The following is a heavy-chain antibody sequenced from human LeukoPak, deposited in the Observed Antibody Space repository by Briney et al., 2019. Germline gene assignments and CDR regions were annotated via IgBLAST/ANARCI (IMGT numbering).Heavy chain of an antibody. Sequence: PGGSLRLSCAASGFTFSSYAMHWVRQAPGKGLEWVAVISYDGSNKYYADSVKGRFTISRDNSKNTLYLQMNSLGAEDTAVYYCATDLIHYYASGAKTWGQGTLVTVSS. D-gene: IGHD3-10*01. CDR3: ATDLIHYYASGAKT. CDR2: ISYDGSNK. CDR1: GFTFSSYA. J-gene: IGHJ5*02. V-gene: IGHV3-30*04.